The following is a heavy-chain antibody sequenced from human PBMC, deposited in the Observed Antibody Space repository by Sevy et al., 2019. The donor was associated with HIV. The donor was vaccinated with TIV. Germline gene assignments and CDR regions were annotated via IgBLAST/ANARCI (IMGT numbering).Heavy chain of an antibody. V-gene: IGHV3-48*02. J-gene: IGHJ4*02. CDR1: VFTFSSYS. CDR2: ISSSSSTI. CDR3: ARERKIYDSSGYYFHFDY. Sequence: GGSLRLSCAASVFTFSSYSMNWVRQAPGKGLEWVSYISSSSSTIYYADSVKGRFTISRDNAKNSLYLQMNSLRDEDTAVYYCARERKIYDSSGYYFHFDYWGQGTLVTVSS. D-gene: IGHD3-22*01.